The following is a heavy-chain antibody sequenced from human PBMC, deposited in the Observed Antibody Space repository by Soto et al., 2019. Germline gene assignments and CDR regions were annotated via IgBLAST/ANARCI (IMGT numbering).Heavy chain of an antibody. CDR2: INSDGSTT. CDR3: ARVRNGDWYFDY. CDR1: GFTFSSYW. J-gene: IGHJ4*02. Sequence: EVQLVESGGDLVQPGGSLRLSCAASGFTFSSYWMHWVRQAPGKGLVWVSRINSDGSTTSYADSVKGRFTISRDNAKNTLYLQMNSLRAEDTAVYYCARVRNGDWYFDYWGQGTLVTISS. V-gene: IGHV3-74*01. D-gene: IGHD4-17*01.